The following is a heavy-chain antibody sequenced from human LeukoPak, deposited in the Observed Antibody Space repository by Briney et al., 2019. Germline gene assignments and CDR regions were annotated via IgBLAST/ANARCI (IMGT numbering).Heavy chain of an antibody. CDR2: MYSGGTTI. CDR1: GFSISGYW. CDR3: IREVQVRASASLGL. Sequence: GGSLRLSCAASGFSISGYWMHWVRQAAGEGLVWVSRMYSGGTTINYADSVKGRFTISRDNVDNTLHLQMNSLRVEDTAVYYCIREVQVRASASLGLWGQGTPVTVSS. J-gene: IGHJ4*01. D-gene: IGHD3-16*01. V-gene: IGHV3-74*01.